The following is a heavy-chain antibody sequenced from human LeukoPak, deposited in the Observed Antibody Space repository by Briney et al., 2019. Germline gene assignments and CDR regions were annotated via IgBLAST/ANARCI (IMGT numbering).Heavy chain of an antibody. CDR2: IYTSEGT. CDR1: GGSIRSYY. CDR3: ARRGIAAAGYDY. V-gene: IGHV4-4*07. J-gene: IGHJ4*02. D-gene: IGHD6-13*01. Sequence: SETLSLTCTVSGGSIRSYYWSWIRQPAGKGLEWIGRIYTSEGTNYNPSLKSRVTMSVDTSKNQFSLKLSSVTAADTAVYYCARRGIAAAGYDYWGQGTLVTVSS.